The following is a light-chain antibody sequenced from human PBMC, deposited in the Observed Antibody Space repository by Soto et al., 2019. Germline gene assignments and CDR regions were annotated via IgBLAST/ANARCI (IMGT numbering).Light chain of an antibody. CDR1: SNDVGGYRF. CDR2: DVG. CDR3: SSYSSTSSYV. Sequence: QSALTQPASASGSPGQSITISCTGTSNDVGGYRFVSWYQQHPGKAPKLIIYDVGTRPSGVSNRFSASKSGNTASLTISGLQAEDEADYYCSSYSSTSSYVFGTGTTLTVL. V-gene: IGLV2-14*03. J-gene: IGLJ1*01.